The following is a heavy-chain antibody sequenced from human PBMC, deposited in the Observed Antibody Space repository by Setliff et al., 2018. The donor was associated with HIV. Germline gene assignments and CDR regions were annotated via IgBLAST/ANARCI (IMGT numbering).Heavy chain of an antibody. CDR1: TFSNYA. CDR2: ISGSGSTT. Sequence: TFSNYAMSWVRQPPGKGLEWVSGISGSGSTTLYADSVKGRFTISRDNSKNTVYLQMNSLRAEDTALYYCAKVVSYLYGPRLAFDFWGQGTLVTVSS. D-gene: IGHD4-17*01. V-gene: IGHV3-23*01. J-gene: IGHJ4*02. CDR3: AKVVSYLYGPRLAFDF.